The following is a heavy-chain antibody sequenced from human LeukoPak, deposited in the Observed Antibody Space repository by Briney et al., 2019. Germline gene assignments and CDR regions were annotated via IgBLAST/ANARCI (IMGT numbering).Heavy chain of an antibody. J-gene: IGHJ4*02. Sequence: GGCLRLSRAAYGFTDRSNYMSWVRDARGKGLERVSVIYSGGSTYYSDSVTGRFTISRDNSKNPLYLQMNSLSAEDTAEYYFARGELYYPPWDYWGQGTLVTVSS. CDR3: ARGELYYPPWDY. D-gene: IGHD3-10*01. V-gene: IGHV3-53*01. CDR1: GFTDRSNY. CDR2: IYSGGST.